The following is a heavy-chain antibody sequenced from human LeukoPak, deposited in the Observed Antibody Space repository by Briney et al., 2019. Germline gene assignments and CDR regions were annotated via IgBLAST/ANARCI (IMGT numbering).Heavy chain of an antibody. CDR1: KFAFSSYS. J-gene: IGHJ4*02. Sequence: PGGSLRLSCAASKFAFSSYSMNWFRQAPGEGLEWVASITSRSKYIFYADSVKGRFTISRDNAENSLFLQMNSLRAEDTGVYYCARDEETVAGLNGFDLWGQGTLVIVSS. CDR3: ARDEETVAGLNGFDL. CDR2: ITSRSKYI. V-gene: IGHV3-21*01. D-gene: IGHD6-19*01.